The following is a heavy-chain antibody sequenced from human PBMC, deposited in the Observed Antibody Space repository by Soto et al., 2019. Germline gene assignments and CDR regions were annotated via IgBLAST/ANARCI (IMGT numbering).Heavy chain of an antibody. V-gene: IGHV3-23*04. D-gene: IGHD6-19*01. CDR3: AKGYSRGWYAN. Sequence: EVQLVESGGGLVQPGGSLRVSCEASGVTFSSYAMSWVRQAPGKGLEWVSAISGSGGSTYYEESVKGRFTISRDNSKNTLYLQMNSLRAEDTAVYYRAKGYSRGWYANLGQGTLVTVSS. J-gene: IGHJ4*02. CDR2: ISGSGGST. CDR1: GVTFSSYA.